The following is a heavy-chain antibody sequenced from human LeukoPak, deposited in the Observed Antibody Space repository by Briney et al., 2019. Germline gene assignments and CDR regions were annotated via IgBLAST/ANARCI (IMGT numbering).Heavy chain of an antibody. Sequence: GGSLRLSCAASGFTFSSYAMSWDRQAPGKGLEWVSAISGSGGSTYYADSVKGRFTISRDKSKNTLYLQMNSLRAEDTAVYYCAKCQHGGGSCQIDYWGEGTLVTVSS. CDR1: GFTFSSYA. J-gene: IGHJ4*02. D-gene: IGHD2-15*01. CDR3: AKCQHGGGSCQIDY. V-gene: IGHV3-23*01. CDR2: ISGSGGST.